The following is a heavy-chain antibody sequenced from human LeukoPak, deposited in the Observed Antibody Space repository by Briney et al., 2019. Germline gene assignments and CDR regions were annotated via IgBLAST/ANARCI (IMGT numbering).Heavy chain of an antibody. CDR3: ARVVEDSSWYFDY. CDR2: INPNSGGT. Sequence: ASVKVSCKTSGYTFTGYYMHWVRQAPGQGLEWMGWINPNSGGTNYAQKFQGRVTMTRDTSISTAYMELSRLRSDDTAVYYCARVVEDSSWYFDYWGQGTLVTVSS. D-gene: IGHD6-13*01. J-gene: IGHJ4*02. V-gene: IGHV1-2*02. CDR1: GYTFTGYY.